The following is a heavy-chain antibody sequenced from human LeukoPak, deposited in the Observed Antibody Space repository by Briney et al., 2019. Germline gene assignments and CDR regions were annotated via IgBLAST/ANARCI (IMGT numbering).Heavy chain of an antibody. CDR1: GYTFTGYY. V-gene: IGHV1-2*02. D-gene: IGHD3-22*01. CDR2: INPNSGGT. J-gene: IGHJ3*02. CDR3: ARDLHYYDSSGYSPSDAFDI. Sequence: ASVKVSCKASGYTFTGYYMHWVRQAPGQGLEWMGWINPNSGGTNYAQKFQGRVTMTRDTSISTAYMELSRLRSDDTAVYYCARDLHYYDSSGYSPSDAFDIWGQGTMVTVSS.